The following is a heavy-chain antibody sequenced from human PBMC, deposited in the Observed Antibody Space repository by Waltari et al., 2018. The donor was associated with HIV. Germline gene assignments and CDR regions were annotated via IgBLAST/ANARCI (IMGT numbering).Heavy chain of an antibody. V-gene: IGHV4-59*01. CDR2: IYYSGVT. J-gene: IGHJ4*02. CDR3: ARSHDSSGYYNFDY. D-gene: IGHD3-22*01. Sequence: QVQLQESGPGLVKPSETLSLTCTVSGGSISTYYWSWIRQPPGKGLEWIGYIYYSGVTNYNPSLKSRVTISVDTSKNQFSLKLSSVTAADTAVYYCARSHDSSGYYNFDYWGQGTLVTVSS. CDR1: GGSISTYY.